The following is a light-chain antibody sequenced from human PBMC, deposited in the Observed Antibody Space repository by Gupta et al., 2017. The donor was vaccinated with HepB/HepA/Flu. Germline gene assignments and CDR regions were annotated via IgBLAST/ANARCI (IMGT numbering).Light chain of an antibody. CDR1: SGHSSYI. CDR2: LEDSGNY. Sequence: QPVLPHSSSASASLGSSVKLTCTLSSGHSSYIIAWHQQQPGKAPRYLMKLEDSGNYNKGSGVPDRFSGSSSGADRSLTISNLQAEDEADYYCETWDSNTRVFGGGTKLTVL. CDR3: ETWDSNTRV. V-gene: IGLV4-60*03. J-gene: IGLJ3*02.